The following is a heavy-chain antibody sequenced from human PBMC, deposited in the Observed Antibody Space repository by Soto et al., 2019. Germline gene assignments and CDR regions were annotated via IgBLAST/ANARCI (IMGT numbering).Heavy chain of an antibody. D-gene: IGHD3-9*01. J-gene: IGHJ4*02. CDR2: FDPKDGLP. CDR1: GHKVTELS. Sequence: ASVKVSCKVSGHKVTELSIYWMRQSPGTGLECMGGFDPKDGLPVYAQNFEGRVTMTEDASTDTAFLEVENLRSEDTAVYFCETVVGLGRYYFHVWGQGSLVTVSS. V-gene: IGHV1-24*01. CDR3: ETVVGLGRYYFHV.